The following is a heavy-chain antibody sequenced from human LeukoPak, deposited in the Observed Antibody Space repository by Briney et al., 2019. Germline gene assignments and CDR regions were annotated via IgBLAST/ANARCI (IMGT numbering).Heavy chain of an antibody. CDR1: GGSMSTYY. CDR3: ARDYGGKGDY. J-gene: IGHJ4*02. V-gene: IGHV4-59*01. D-gene: IGHD4-23*01. CDR2: VSYSGST. Sequence: SETLSLTCTVSGGSMSTYYWTWIRQPPGKGLEWIGYVSYSGSTNYNPSLKSRVTISADTSKNQFSLKLTSVTAADTAVYYCARDYGGKGDYWGQGTLVTVSS.